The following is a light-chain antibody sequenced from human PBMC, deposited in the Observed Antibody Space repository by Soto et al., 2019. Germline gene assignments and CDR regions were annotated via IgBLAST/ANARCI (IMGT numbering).Light chain of an antibody. J-gene: IGKJ4*01. V-gene: IGKV4-1*01. CDR2: WAS. Sequence: DIVMTQSPDSLALSRCELATINCKSSQSFLSISNNKNYLAWYQQKPGQPPKLLIYWASTRESGVPDRFSGSGSGTDFTITISSLQAEDVAVYYCQPYYSIPLTFGGGTKVDIK. CDR3: QPYYSIPLT. CDR1: QSFLSISNNKNY.